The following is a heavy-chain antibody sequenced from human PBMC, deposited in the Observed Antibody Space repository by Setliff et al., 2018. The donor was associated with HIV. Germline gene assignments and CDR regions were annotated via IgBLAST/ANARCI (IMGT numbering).Heavy chain of an antibody. D-gene: IGHD2-2*01. J-gene: IGHJ4*02. CDR1: GFNFKNAW. Sequence: PGGSLRLSCAASGFNFKNAWMTWVRQAPGKGLEWVAVIWYDGSNKFYADSMKGRFTISRDNSKNTLYLQMNSLRSDDTAVYYCARGPPIVVVPAALLTFDYWGQGTLVTVSS. CDR3: ARGPPIVVVPAALLTFDY. V-gene: IGHV3-33*08. CDR2: IWYDGSNK.